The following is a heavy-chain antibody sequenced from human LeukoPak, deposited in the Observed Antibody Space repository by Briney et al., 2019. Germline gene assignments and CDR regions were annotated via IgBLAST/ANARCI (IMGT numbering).Heavy chain of an antibody. Sequence: SGTLSLTCAVSGGSISSSNWWSWVRQPPEKGLEWIGEISQSGSTNYNPSLKSRVTMSVDKSKNQFSLQLNSVTPEDTAVYYCARVIAAACDYWGQGTLVTVSS. CDR2: ISQSGST. D-gene: IGHD6-13*01. V-gene: IGHV4-4*02. J-gene: IGHJ4*02. CDR1: GGSISSSNW. CDR3: ARVIAAACDY.